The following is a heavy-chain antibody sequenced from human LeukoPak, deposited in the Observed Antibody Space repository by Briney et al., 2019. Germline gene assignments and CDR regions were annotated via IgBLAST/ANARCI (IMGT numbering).Heavy chain of an antibody. CDR3: ARYCGGDCYGMDV. V-gene: IGHV3-7*01. CDR1: GFTFSSYG. D-gene: IGHD2-21*02. J-gene: IGHJ6*02. CDR2: IKQDGSEK. Sequence: PGRSLRLSCAASGFTFSSYGMHWVRQAPGKGLEWVANIKQDGSEKDYVDSVKGRFTISRDNPKNSLYLQMNSLRAEDTAVYYCARYCGGDCYGMDVWGQGTTVTVSS.